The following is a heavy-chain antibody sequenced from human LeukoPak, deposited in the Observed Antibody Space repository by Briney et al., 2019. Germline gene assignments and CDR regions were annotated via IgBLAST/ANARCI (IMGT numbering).Heavy chain of an antibody. D-gene: IGHD6-13*01. J-gene: IGHJ4*02. V-gene: IGHV3-43*01. CDR3: ARGSSPFDY. Sequence: PGGSLRLSCAASGFTFDDYTMHWVRQAPGKGLEWVSLISWDGGSTYYADSVKGRFTISRDNAKNSLYLQMNSLRAEDTAVYYCARGSSPFDYWGQGTLVTVSS. CDR2: ISWDGGST. CDR1: GFTFDDYT.